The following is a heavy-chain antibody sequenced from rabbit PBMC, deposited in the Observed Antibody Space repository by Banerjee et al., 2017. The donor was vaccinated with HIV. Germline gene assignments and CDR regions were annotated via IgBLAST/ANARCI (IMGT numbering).Heavy chain of an antibody. D-gene: IGHD7-1*01. V-gene: IGHV1S40*01. CDR2: IYAGSSAST. Sequence: QSLEESGGDLVKPGASLTLTCTASGFSFSSGYDMCWVRQAPGKGLEWIACIYAGSSASTYYASWAKGRFTISKTSSTTVTLQMTSLTAADTATYFCARDLTGVTGWNFNLWGPGTLVTVS. J-gene: IGHJ4*01. CDR1: GFSFSSGYD. CDR3: ARDLTGVTGWNFNL.